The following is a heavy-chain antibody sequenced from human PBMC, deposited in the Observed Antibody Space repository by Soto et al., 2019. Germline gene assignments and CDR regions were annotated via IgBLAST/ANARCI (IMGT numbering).Heavy chain of an antibody. Sequence: PSETLSLTCSVSDGSMSSRSYYWGWMRQPPGKGLEWIASISYIGSTYHNPSLKSRVTISIDTSKNQFSLKLSSVTTADTAVYYCARVPDYWGQGTLVTVSS. CDR3: ARVPDY. CDR1: DGSMSSRSYY. CDR2: ISYIGST. J-gene: IGHJ4*02. V-gene: IGHV4-39*07.